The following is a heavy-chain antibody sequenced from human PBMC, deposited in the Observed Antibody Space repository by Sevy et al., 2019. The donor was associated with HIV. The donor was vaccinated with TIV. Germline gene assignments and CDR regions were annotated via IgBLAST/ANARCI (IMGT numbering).Heavy chain of an antibody. CDR3: TREDIVSREYNYYGMDV. J-gene: IGHJ6*02. V-gene: IGHV3-53*01. D-gene: IGHD2-15*01. CDR1: GFSVSSNY. CDR2: IYSDGRT. Sequence: GGSLRLSCVVSGFSVSSNYMSCVRQAPGKGLEWVSNIYSDGRTYYADSVRGRFTISRDSSKNTAYLEMKSLRAEDKAMYYCTREDIVSREYNYYGMDVWGHGTEVTVSS.